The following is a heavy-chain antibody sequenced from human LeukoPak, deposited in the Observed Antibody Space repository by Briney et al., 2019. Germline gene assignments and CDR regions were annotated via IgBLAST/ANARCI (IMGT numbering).Heavy chain of an antibody. CDR3: AREWQLVPLCDY. CDR1: GGTFSSYA. D-gene: IGHD6-6*01. Sequence: SVKVSCTASGGTFSSYAISWVRQAPGQGLEWMGRIIPILGIANYAQKFQGRVTITADKSTSTAYMELSSLRSEDTAVYYCAREWQLVPLCDYWGQGTLVTVSS. J-gene: IGHJ4*02. CDR2: IIPILGIA. V-gene: IGHV1-69*04.